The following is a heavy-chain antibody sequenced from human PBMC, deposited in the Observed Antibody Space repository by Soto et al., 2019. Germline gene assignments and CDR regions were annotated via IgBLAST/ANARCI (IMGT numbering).Heavy chain of an antibody. Sequence: EVQLVESGGGLVQPGGSLRLSCAATGFTVRSNYMSWVRQAPGKGLEWVSVISSGGSTYYADSVKGRFTISRHNSKNTLYLQMNSLRAEDTAVYYCAREVGHGWFDPWGQGTLVTVSS. CDR1: GFTVRSNY. CDR2: ISSGGST. V-gene: IGHV3-53*04. J-gene: IGHJ5*02. CDR3: AREVGHGWFDP.